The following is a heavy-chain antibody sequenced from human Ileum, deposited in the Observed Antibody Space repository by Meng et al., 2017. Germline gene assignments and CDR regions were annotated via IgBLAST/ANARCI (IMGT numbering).Heavy chain of an antibody. CDR3: AKTYYDSSGYYYFDY. CDR1: GFTFSSYA. J-gene: IGHJ4*02. CDR2: ISGSGGST. D-gene: IGHD3-22*01. V-gene: IGHV3-23*01. Sequence: GESLKISCAASGFTFSSYAMSWVRQAPGKGLEWVSAISGSGGSTYYADSVKGRFTISRDNSKNTLYLQMNSLRAEDTAVYYCAKTYYDSSGYYYFDYWGQGTLVTVSS.